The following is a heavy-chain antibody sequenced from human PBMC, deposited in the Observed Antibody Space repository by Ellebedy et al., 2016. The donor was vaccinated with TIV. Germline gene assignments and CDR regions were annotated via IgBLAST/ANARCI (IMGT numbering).Heavy chain of an antibody. D-gene: IGHD4-17*01. CDR1: GFTFSTYS. Sequence: ESLKISCAASGFTFSTYSRNWVRPAPGKGLEWVSYISSIGSTIYYANSVECRFTISRGNAKNSLYLQMNSLRAEDTALYYCPREYGDFVLPFDYWGQGTLVTVSS. CDR3: PREYGDFVLPFDY. J-gene: IGHJ4*02. V-gene: IGHV3-48*04. CDR2: ISSIGSTI.